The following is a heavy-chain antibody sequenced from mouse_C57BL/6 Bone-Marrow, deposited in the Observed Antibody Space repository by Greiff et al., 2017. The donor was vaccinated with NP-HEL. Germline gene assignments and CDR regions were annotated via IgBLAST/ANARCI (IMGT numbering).Heavy chain of an antibody. J-gene: IGHJ1*03. CDR2: IWWDDDK. CDR3: ARIVTTGYWYFDV. D-gene: IGHD2-12*01. Sequence: QVTLNECGPGILQPSQTLSLTCSFSGFSLSTFGMGVGWIRQPSGKGLEWLAHIWWDDDKSYNPALKSRLTISKDTSKNQVFRKIANVDTADTATYYCARIVTTGYWYFDVWGTGTTVTVSS. V-gene: IGHV8-8*01. CDR1: GFSLSTFGMG.